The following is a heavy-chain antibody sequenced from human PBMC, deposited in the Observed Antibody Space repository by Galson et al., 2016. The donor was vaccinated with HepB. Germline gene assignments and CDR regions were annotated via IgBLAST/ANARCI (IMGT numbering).Heavy chain of an antibody. J-gene: IGHJ4*02. CDR3: TKVIGRTTVQ. Sequence: SLRLSCAASGFTFFSYGMHWVRQAPGKGLEWVAVIWYDGSNKYYADSVKGRFTISRDNSKNTLYLQMNSLRAEDTAVYYCTKVIGRTTVQWGQGTLVTVSS. CDR1: GFTFFSYG. CDR2: IWYDGSNK. V-gene: IGHV3-33*06. D-gene: IGHD1-1*01.